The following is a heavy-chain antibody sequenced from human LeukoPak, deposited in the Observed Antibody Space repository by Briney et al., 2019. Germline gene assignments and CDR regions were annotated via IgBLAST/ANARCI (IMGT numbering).Heavy chain of an antibody. J-gene: IGHJ6*02. V-gene: IGHV4-31*03. CDR1: GGSISSGGYY. CDR3: ARDVVVVAAQREYYYYYGMDV. D-gene: IGHD2-15*01. Sequence: SETLSLTCTVSGGSISSGGYYWSWIRQHPGKGLEWIGYIYYSGSTYYNPSLKSRVTISVDTSKNQFSLKLSSVTAADTAVYYCARDVVVVAAQREYYYYYGMDVWGQRTTVTVSS. CDR2: IYYSGST.